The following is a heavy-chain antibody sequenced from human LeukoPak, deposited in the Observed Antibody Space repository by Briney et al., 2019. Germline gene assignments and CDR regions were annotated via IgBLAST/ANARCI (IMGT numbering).Heavy chain of an antibody. J-gene: IGHJ3*02. V-gene: IGHV4-59*12. CDR3: AGVSKWVSTLGFDI. CDR2: IYYSGST. CDR1: GGSISSYY. Sequence: ETLSLTCTVSGGSISSYYWSWIRQPPGKGLEWISYIYYSGSTIYNPASKSGVTIFLDTSTNQFSLMLSYVMAAETTVYYCAGVSKWVSTLGFDIWGQGTMVTVSS. D-gene: IGHD5/OR15-5a*01.